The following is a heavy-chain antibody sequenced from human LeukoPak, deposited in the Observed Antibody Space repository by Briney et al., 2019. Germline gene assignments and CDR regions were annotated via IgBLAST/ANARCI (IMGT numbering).Heavy chain of an antibody. J-gene: IGHJ3*02. CDR3: ARNGVLDSSGYYWGLDAFDI. D-gene: IGHD3-22*01. V-gene: IGHV4-30-2*01. CDR1: GGSISSGGYS. Sequence: KSSETLSLTCAVSGGSISSGGYSWSWIRQPPGKGLEWIGYIYHSGSTYYNPSLKSRVTISVDRSKNQFSLRLSSVTAADTAVYYCARNGVLDSSGYYWGLDAFDIWGQGTMVTVSS. CDR2: IYHSGST.